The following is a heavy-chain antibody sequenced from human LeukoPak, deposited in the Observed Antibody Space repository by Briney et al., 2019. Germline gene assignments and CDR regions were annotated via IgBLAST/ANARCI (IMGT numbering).Heavy chain of an antibody. Sequence: ASVKVSCKASGYTFTGYYMHWVRQAPGQGLEWMGIINPSGGSTSYAQKFQGRVTMTRDMSTSTVYMELSSLRSEDTAVYYCARGRITMVRGVIIKGDKPHYFDYWGQGTLVTVSS. V-gene: IGHV1-46*01. CDR3: ARGRITMVRGVIIKGDKPHYFDY. CDR2: INPSGGST. CDR1: GYTFTGYY. J-gene: IGHJ4*02. D-gene: IGHD3-10*01.